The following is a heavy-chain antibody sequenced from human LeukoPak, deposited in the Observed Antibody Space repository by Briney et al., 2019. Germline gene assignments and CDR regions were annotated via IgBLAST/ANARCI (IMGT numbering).Heavy chain of an antibody. CDR2: ISGGGTII. V-gene: IGHV3-48*04. D-gene: IGHD2-8*01. J-gene: IGHJ4*02. CDR1: GFTFSDYS. Sequence: GGSLRLSCAASGFTFSDYSMNWVRQAPGKGLEWVSYISGGGTIIYYADSVKGRFTISRDNAKNSLYLQMNSLRVDDTAVYYCAREYESLDYWGQGTLVTVSS. CDR3: AREYESLDY.